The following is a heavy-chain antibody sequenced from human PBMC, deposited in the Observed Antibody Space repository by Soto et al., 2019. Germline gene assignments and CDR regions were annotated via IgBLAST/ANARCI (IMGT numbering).Heavy chain of an antibody. J-gene: IGHJ5*01. D-gene: IGHD2-21*01. V-gene: IGHV5-51*01. CDR3: ARRLPYSPVGFDS. Sequence: EVQLVQSGTEVKKPGESLKISCKGSGYTFSSYWIGWVRQMPGKGLEWMGIIYPDDSDTKYSPSFQGQVTISADKSISTAYLQWTSLKASDTAIYYCARRLPYSPVGFDSWGQGTLVTVSS. CDR2: IYPDDSDT. CDR1: GYTFSSYW.